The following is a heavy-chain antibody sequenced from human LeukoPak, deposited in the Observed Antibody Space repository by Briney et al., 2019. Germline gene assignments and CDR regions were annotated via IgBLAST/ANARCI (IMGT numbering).Heavy chain of an antibody. CDR1: GYTFTGYY. Sequence: ASVKVSCKASGYTFTGYYMHWVRQAPGQGLEWMGRINPNSGGTNYAQKFQGRVTMTRDTSISTAYMELSRLRSDDTAVYYWARRLGIVGATGWVNFDYWGQGTLVTVSS. D-gene: IGHD1-26*01. J-gene: IGHJ4*02. CDR3: ARRLGIVGATGWVNFDY. V-gene: IGHV1-2*06. CDR2: INPNSGGT.